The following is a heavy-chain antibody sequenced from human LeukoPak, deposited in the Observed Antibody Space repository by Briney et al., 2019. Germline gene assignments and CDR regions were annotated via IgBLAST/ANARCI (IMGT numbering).Heavy chain of an antibody. D-gene: IGHD5-12*01. CDR3: VRDSPGYGAYDFD. J-gene: IGHJ4*02. V-gene: IGHV3-7*01. CDR1: GFTFSSYW. Sequence: PAGSLRLSCAASGFTFSSYWMSWVRQAPGKGLEWVANIKEDGSAKYYVDSVKGRFTISRDNAKNSLYLQMNNLSAEDTAVYYCVRDSPGYGAYDFDWGQGTLVTVSS. CDR2: IKEDGSAK.